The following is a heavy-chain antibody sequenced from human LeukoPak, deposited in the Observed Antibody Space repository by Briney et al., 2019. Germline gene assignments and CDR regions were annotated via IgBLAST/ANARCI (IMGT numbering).Heavy chain of an antibody. J-gene: IGHJ3*02. CDR2: IYTSGST. CDR1: GGSISSGGYY. CDR3: ARGPTVTNDAFDI. Sequence: PSETLSLTCTVSGGSISSGGYYWSWIRQPAGKGLEWIGRIYTSGSTNYNPSLKTRVTISVDTSKNQFSLKLSSMTAADTAVYYCARGPTVTNDAFDIWGQGTMVTVSS. V-gene: IGHV4-61*02. D-gene: IGHD4-17*01.